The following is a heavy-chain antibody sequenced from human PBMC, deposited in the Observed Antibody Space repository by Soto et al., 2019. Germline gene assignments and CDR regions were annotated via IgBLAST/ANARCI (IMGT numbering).Heavy chain of an antibody. CDR1: GFTFSSYW. CDR2: INSDGSST. V-gene: IGHV3-74*01. D-gene: IGHD4-17*01. Sequence: EVQLSESGGKWVQPGGSLRLSCAASGFTFSSYWMHWVRQAPGKGLVWVSRINSDGSSTSYADSVKGRFTISRDNAKNTLYLQMNSLRAEDTAVYYCARDGWVYGDYVGFDYWGQGTLVTVSS. J-gene: IGHJ4*02. CDR3: ARDGWVYGDYVGFDY.